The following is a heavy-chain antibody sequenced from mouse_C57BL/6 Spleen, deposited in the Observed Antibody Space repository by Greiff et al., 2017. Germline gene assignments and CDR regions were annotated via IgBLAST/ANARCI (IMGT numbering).Heavy chain of an antibody. D-gene: IGHD2-4*01. CDR3: ARRHDYDVGY. Sequence: QVQLQQSGAELVRPGASVTLSCKASGYTFTDYEMHWVKQTPVHGLEWIGAIDPEDGETKYAPKFQGKATITADTSSTTAYLQLSSLTSEDTAVYYCARRHDYDVGYWGQGTTLTVSS. CDR1: GYTFTDYE. V-gene: IGHV1-15*01. CDR2: IDPEDGET. J-gene: IGHJ2*01.